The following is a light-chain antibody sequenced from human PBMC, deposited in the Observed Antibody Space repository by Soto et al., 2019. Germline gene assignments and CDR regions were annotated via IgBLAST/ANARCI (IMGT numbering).Light chain of an antibody. CDR3: QPYTALLPWR. V-gene: IGKV3-15*01. J-gene: IGKJ1*01. CDR1: QSVNSD. Sequence: TLSVSPGERATLSCRASQSVNSDLAWYQQKPGQAPRLLIYGASTRATGIPARFRGSGSGTDFTLTISSLLSEDFGVYYCQPYTALLPWRFGEGT. CDR2: GAS.